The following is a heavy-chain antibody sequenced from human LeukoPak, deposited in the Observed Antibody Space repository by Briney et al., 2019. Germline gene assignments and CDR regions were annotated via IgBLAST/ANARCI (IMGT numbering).Heavy chain of an antibody. Sequence: PTETLSLTCTVSSVSISSSSYYWGWLRQPPGKGLEWIGEINHGGSTNYTPSLKSRLTISVDTSKNQFSLKLSSVTAADTAVYYCAREGVYYDILAAYYRPYYFDFWGQGTLVTVYS. V-gene: IGHV4-39*07. CDR2: INHGGST. CDR1: SVSISSSSYY. D-gene: IGHD3-9*01. J-gene: IGHJ4*02. CDR3: AREGVYYDILAAYYRPYYFDF.